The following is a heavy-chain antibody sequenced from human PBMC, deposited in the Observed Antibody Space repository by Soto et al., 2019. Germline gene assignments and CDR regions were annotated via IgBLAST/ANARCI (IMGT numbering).Heavy chain of an antibody. J-gene: IGHJ4*02. Sequence: ASVKVSCKASGYTFTSYAMHWVRQAPGQRLEWMGWINAGNGNTKYSQKFQGRVTITRDTSASTAYMELSSLRSEDTAVYYCARCSTYDFWSGYYPFDYWGQGTLVTVSS. CDR1: GYTFTSYA. CDR3: ARCSTYDFWSGYYPFDY. D-gene: IGHD3-3*01. V-gene: IGHV1-3*01. CDR2: INAGNGNT.